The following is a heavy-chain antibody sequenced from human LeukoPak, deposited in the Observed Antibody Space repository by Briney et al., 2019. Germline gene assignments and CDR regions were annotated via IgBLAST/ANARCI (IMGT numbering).Heavy chain of an antibody. CDR1: GFTFSSYW. D-gene: IGHD2-21*02. V-gene: IGHV3-7*01. CDR2: IKQDGSEK. CDR3: ARGDAGVVTANFDY. J-gene: IGHJ4*02. Sequence: GGSLRLSCAASGFTFSSYWMSWVRQAPGKGLEWVANIKQDGSEKYYVDSVKGRFTIFRDNAKNSLYLQMNSLRAEDTAVYYCARGDAGVVTANFDYWGQGTLVTVSS.